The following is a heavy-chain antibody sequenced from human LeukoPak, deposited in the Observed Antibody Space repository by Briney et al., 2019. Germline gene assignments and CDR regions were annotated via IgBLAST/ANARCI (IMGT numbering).Heavy chain of an antibody. Sequence: SQTLSLTCTVSGGSISSGSYYWSWIRQPAGKGLEWIGRIYTSGSTNYNPSLKSRVTISVDTSKNQFSLKLSSVTAADTAVYYCARDYHHSSGYHGKYYFDYWGQGTLVTVSS. CDR1: GGSISSGSYY. V-gene: IGHV4-61*02. J-gene: IGHJ4*02. CDR3: ARDYHHSSGYHGKYYFDY. D-gene: IGHD3-22*01. CDR2: IYTSGST.